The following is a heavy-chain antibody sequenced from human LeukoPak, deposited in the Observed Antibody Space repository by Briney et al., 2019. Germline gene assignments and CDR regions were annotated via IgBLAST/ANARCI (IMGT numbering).Heavy chain of an antibody. Sequence: GGSLRLSCVASGLNVSTNYMNWVRQAPGKGLEWVSVIYSGGGTNYAASVRGRFTTSRDNSKNTLYLQMSSLRVEDTAVYYCARNRPAAPWFDPWGQGTLVTVSS. J-gene: IGHJ5*02. CDR3: ARNRPAAPWFDP. V-gene: IGHV3-53*01. CDR1: GLNVSTNY. CDR2: IYSGGGT. D-gene: IGHD6-13*01.